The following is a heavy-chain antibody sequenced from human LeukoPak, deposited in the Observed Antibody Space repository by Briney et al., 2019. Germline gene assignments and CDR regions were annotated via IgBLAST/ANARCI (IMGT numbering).Heavy chain of an antibody. D-gene: IGHD3-10*01. CDR2: VYSSGIT. CDR3: ARVSLVRGAPDYYFDY. CDR1: DGAISSYY. Sequence: SETLSLTCTVSDGAISSYYWSWIRQPPGKGLEWIGYVYSSGITNYNPLFNGRVTISIDTSREQFSLKLSSVTAADTAVYYCARVSLVRGAPDYYFDYWGQGTLVTVSS. V-gene: IGHV4-59*01. J-gene: IGHJ4*02.